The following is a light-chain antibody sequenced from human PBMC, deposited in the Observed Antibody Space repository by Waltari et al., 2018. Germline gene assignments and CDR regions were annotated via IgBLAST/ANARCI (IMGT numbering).Light chain of an antibody. CDR3: QQYKNFPRT. J-gene: IGKJ3*01. V-gene: IGKV1-33*01. Sequence: DIQMTQSPSSLSASVGDRVTITCQASRDISDYLNWYQQKPGKATELLIYDASNLETGVPSRFSGSGSGTDFTFTITSLQPEDVATYYCQQYKNFPRTFGPGTKVEI. CDR1: RDISDY. CDR2: DAS.